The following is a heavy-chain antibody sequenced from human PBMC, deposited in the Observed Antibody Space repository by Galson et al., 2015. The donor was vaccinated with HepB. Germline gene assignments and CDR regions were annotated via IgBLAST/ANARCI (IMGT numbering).Heavy chain of an antibody. Sequence: SVKVSCKASGGTFSSYAISWVRQAPGQGLEWMGGIIPIFGTANYAQKFQGRVTITADESTSTAYMELGSLRSEDTAVYYCARRRRGYSYGNGYYFDYWGQGTLVTVSS. CDR1: GGTFSSYA. J-gene: IGHJ4*02. CDR3: ARRRRGYSYGNGYYFDY. V-gene: IGHV1-69*13. CDR2: IIPIFGTA. D-gene: IGHD5-18*01.